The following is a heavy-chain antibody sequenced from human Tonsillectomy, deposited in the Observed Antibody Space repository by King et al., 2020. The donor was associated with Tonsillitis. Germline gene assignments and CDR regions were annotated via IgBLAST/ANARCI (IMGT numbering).Heavy chain of an antibody. CDR1: GFTLGDYA. Sequence: VQLVESGGGLVQPGRSLRLSCRASGFTLGDYAVSWFCQAPGKGLAWVGFIRSQTYGGTTEYAASAEGRFTISRDDSKSIAYLQMNSLTTEDTAIYSCARHYFSGSVDYWGQGTLVTVSS. V-gene: IGHV3-49*03. J-gene: IGHJ4*02. CDR2: IRSQTYGGTT. D-gene: IGHD3-10*01. CDR3: ARHYFSGSVDY.